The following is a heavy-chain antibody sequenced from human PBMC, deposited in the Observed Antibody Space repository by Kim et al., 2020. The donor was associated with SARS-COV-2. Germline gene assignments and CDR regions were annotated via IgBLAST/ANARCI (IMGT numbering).Heavy chain of an antibody. J-gene: IGHJ4*02. V-gene: IGHV3-9*01. CDR1: GFSFDDYS. CDR3: AKDIVYRGGLWDGLEN. Sequence: GGSLRLSCAASGFSFDDYSMHWVRQGPGKGLEWVSGLTWNSGHVGYADSVKGRFTISRDSAKRSLYLVMNDLRPEDTALYYCAKDIVYRGGLWDGLENWGQGALVTVSS. CDR2: LTWNSGHV. D-gene: IGHD2-8*01.